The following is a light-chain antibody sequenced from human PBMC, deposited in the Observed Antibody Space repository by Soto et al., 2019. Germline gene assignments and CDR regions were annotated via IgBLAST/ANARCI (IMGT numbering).Light chain of an antibody. CDR2: GEF. J-gene: IGKJ1*01. CDR1: QTIGNSY. CDR3: QLYGSSPTWT. V-gene: IGKV3-20*01. Sequence: EFVLTQSPGTLSLSPGERATLSCRTSQTIGNSYLAWYQQKPGQAPRLLIYGEFSRASGIPDRFSGGGSGTDFTLTISRLEPEDFSVYYCQLYGSSPTWTFGQGTQVEIK.